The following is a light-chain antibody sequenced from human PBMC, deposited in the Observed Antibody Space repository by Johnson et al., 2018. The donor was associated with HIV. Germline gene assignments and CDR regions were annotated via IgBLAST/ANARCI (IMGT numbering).Light chain of an antibody. CDR2: ETY. CDR1: RFNIGNNY. CDR3: GTWDSSLGAWV. V-gene: IGLV1-51*02. Sequence: QSVLTQSPSVSAAPGQKVTISCSGSRFNIGNNYVSWYQQLPGTAPKLLIYETYKRPSGIPDRFSASKSGTSATLAITGLQTGDEADYYCGTWDSSLGAWVFGTGTKVTVL. J-gene: IGLJ1*01.